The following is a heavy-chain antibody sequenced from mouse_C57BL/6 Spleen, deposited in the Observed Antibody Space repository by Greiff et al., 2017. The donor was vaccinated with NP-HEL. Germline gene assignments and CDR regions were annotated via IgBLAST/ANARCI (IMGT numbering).Heavy chain of an antibody. D-gene: IGHD2-3*01. CDR3: ARRDGSYYFDY. CDR1: GYAFSSYW. V-gene: IGHV1-80*01. Sequence: QVTLKVSGAELVKPGASVKISCKASGYAFSSYWMNWVKQRPGKGLEWIGQIYPGDGDTNYNGKFKGKATLTADKSSSTAYMQLSSLTSEDSAVYFCARRDGSYYFDYWGQGTTLTVSS. J-gene: IGHJ2*01. CDR2: IYPGDGDT.